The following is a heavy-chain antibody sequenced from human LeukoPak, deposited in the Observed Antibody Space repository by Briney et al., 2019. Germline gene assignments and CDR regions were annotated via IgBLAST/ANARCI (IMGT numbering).Heavy chain of an antibody. V-gene: IGHV4-39*07. CDR2: IYYTGST. D-gene: IGHD1-26*01. CDR3: ARGGSYPMVKNY. CDR1: GGSMSSGTYF. J-gene: IGHJ4*02. Sequence: SETLSLTCTVSGGSMSSGTYFWGWIRQPPGKGLEWIGSIYYTGSTFYNPSLKSRVTLSLDKSKNQLSLKLSSVTAADTAVYYCARGGSYPMVKNYWGQGTLVTVSS.